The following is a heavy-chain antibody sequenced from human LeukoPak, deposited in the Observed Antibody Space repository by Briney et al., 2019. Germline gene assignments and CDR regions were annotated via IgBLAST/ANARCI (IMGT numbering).Heavy chain of an antibody. CDR1: GGTFSSYA. CDR3: ATGRFLWNPTAFDY. Sequence: SVKVSCKASGGTFSSYAISWVRQAPGQGLEWMGGIIPIFGTANYAQKFRGRVTITTDESTSTAYMELSSLRSEDTAVYYCATGRFLWNPTAFDYWGQGTLVTVSS. CDR2: IIPIFGTA. D-gene: IGHD1-1*01. J-gene: IGHJ4*02. V-gene: IGHV1-69*05.